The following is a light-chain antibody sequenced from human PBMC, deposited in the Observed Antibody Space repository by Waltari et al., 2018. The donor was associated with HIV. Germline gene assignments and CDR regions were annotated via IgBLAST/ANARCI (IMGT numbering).Light chain of an antibody. CDR3: QQYNSYWT. Sequence: DIQLTQSPSTLSASGGDRVTSTCRASQSISNWLAWYQQKPGKAPKLLTDKASSLQSGAPSRFSGSGYGTEFTLTISSLQPDDFATYYCQQYNSYWTYGQGTKVEIK. CDR2: KAS. J-gene: IGKJ1*01. V-gene: IGKV1-5*03. CDR1: QSISNW.